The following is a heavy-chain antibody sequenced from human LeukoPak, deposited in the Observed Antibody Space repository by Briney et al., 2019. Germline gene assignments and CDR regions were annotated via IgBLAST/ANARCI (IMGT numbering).Heavy chain of an antibody. CDR1: GFTLDDYG. V-gene: IGHV3-20*04. CDR2: INWNGAAT. J-gene: IGHJ2*01. Sequence: GGSLRLSCGGSGFTLDDYGIRWVRHVPGKGLQWVSGINWNGAATVHGDSVKGRFTVSRDNAKNSLYLEMNSLRVEDTGFYYCARRLMGGFTDWYFDLWGRGTLVTVSS. CDR3: ARRLMGGFTDWYFDL. D-gene: IGHD2-15*01.